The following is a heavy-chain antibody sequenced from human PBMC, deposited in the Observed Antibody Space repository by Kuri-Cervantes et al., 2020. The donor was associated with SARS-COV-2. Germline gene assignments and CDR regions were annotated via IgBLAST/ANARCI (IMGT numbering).Heavy chain of an antibody. CDR3: ARGTRYYEFWSGYLN. V-gene: IGHV4-34*01. D-gene: IGHD3-3*01. CDR2: INHSGST. CDR1: GVTFSGYY. J-gene: IGHJ4*02. Sequence: ESLKISCAVYGVTFSGYYLSWIRQPPGKGLEWVEEINHSGSTNYNPSLKSRVTISVDPSKNQLSLKLSSVTAADTAVYYCARGTRYYEFWSGYLNWGQGTLVTVSS.